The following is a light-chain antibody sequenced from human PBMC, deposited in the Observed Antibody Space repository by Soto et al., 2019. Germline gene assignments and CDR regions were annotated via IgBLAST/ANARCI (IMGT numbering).Light chain of an antibody. CDR2: KAS. CDR3: QQYNSYSEA. V-gene: IGKV1-5*03. J-gene: IGKJ1*01. CDR1: QSGSSL. Sequence: DLQMTHSPSTLSASVGERVTIPCRPRQSGSSLLAWYQQKPGKAPKLLIYKASTIETGIPARFSGSGSGTEFTLTISSLQPDDFATYYCQQYNSYSEAFGQGTKVDIK.